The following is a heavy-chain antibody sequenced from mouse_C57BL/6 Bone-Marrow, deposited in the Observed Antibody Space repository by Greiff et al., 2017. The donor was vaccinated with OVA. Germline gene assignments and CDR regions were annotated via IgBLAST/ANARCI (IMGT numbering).Heavy chain of an antibody. D-gene: IGHD1-1*01. CDR2: IDPENGDT. J-gene: IGHJ2*01. CDR1: GFNIKDDY. V-gene: IGHV14-4*01. CDR3: TTRFYYYGSSLYYFDY. Sequence: VQLQQSGAELVRPGASVKWSCTASGFNIKDDYMHWVKQRPEQGLEWIGWIDPENGDTEYASKFQGKATITADTSSNTAYLQLSSLTSEDTAVYYCTTRFYYYGSSLYYFDYWGQGTTLTVSS.